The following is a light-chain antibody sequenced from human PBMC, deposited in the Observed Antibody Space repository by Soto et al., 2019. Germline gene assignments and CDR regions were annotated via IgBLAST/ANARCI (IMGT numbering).Light chain of an antibody. Sequence: IQMTQSPSSLSASVGDRVTITCRASQSISSYLNWYQQKPGKAPKLLIYAASSLQSGVPSRFSGSGSGTDFTLTISSLQPEDFATYYCQQSYSTPNTFGQGTKLEIK. J-gene: IGKJ2*01. CDR2: AAS. CDR3: QQSYSTPNT. CDR1: QSISSY. V-gene: IGKV1-39*01.